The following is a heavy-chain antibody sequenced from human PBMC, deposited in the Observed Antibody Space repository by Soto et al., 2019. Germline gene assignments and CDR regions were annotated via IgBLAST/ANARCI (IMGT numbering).Heavy chain of an antibody. Sequence: ASVKVSCKASGYTFTSYGTSWVRQAPGQGLEWMGWISAYNGNTNYAQKLQGRVTMTTDTSTSTAYMELRSLRSDDTAVYYCARGGVLRFLEWLPHYFDYWGQGTLVTVSS. CDR1: GYTFTSYG. V-gene: IGHV1-18*01. D-gene: IGHD3-3*01. CDR3: ARGGVLRFLEWLPHYFDY. J-gene: IGHJ4*02. CDR2: ISAYNGNT.